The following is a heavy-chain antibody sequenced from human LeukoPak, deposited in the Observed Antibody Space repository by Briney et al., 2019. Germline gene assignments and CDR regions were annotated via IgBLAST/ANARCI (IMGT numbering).Heavy chain of an antibody. CDR3: AKLAKYFYGSETFYFFEH. Sequence: GGSLRLSCAASGFTFSRYWMSWVRQAPGKGLEWVANIQEDGGEKYYVDSVKGRFVISRDNAKNSVYLQMNSLRVEDTAVYYCAKLAKYFYGSETFYFFEHWGQGTPVTASS. V-gene: IGHV3-7*01. CDR1: GFTFSRYW. CDR2: IQEDGGEK. D-gene: IGHD3-10*01. J-gene: IGHJ4*02.